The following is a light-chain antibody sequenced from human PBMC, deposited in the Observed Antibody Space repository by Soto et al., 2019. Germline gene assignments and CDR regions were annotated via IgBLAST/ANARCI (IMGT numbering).Light chain of an antibody. J-gene: IGLJ2*01. CDR1: SSDVGGYNY. V-gene: IGLV2-8*01. CDR3: TSYGGSNTVV. Sequence: QSALTQHPSASGSPGQSVTISCTGTSSDVGGYNYVSWYQQHPGKAPKLLIFEVTKRPSGVPDRFSGSKSGSTASLTVSGLQADDEADYYCTSYGGSNTVVFGVGTKLTVL. CDR2: EVT.